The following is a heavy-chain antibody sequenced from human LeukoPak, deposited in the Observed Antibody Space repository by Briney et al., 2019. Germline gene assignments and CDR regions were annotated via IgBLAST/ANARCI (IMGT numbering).Heavy chain of an antibody. J-gene: IGHJ6*02. Sequence: ASVKVSCKASGYTFTSYDINWVRQATGQGLEWMGWINPNSGGTNYAQKFQGRVTMTRDTSISTAYMELSRLRSDDTAVYYCARDPPNPAIDYGMDVWGQGTTVTVSS. CDR1: GYTFTSYD. CDR3: ARDPPNPAIDYGMDV. V-gene: IGHV1-2*02. CDR2: INPNSGGT.